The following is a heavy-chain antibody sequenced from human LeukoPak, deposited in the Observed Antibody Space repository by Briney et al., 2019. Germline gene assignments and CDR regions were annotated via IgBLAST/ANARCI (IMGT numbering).Heavy chain of an antibody. CDR3: ARGGEGYCSSTSCRVPFDY. V-gene: IGHV1-69*13. CDR1: GGTFSRYA. Sequence: ASVKVSCKASGGTFSRYAISWVRQAPGQGLEWMGGIIPIFGTANYAQKFQGRVTITADESMSTAYMELSSLRSEDTAVYYCARGGEGYCSSTSCRVPFDYWGQGTLITVSS. J-gene: IGHJ4*02. CDR2: IIPIFGTA. D-gene: IGHD2-2*01.